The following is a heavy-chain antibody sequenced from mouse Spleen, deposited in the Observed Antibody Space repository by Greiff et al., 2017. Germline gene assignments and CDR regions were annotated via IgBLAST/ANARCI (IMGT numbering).Heavy chain of an antibody. D-gene: IGHD2-4*01. Sequence: EVKLMESGGGLVKPGGSLKLSCAASGFTFSSYAMSWVRQTPEKRLEWVATISSGGSYTYYPDSVKGRFTISRDNAKNTLYLQMSSLRSEDTAMYYCARLDFDGPWFAYWGQGTLVTVSA. V-gene: IGHV5-9-1*01. CDR3: ARLDFDGPWFAY. J-gene: IGHJ3*01. CDR2: ISSGGSYT. CDR1: GFTFSSYA.